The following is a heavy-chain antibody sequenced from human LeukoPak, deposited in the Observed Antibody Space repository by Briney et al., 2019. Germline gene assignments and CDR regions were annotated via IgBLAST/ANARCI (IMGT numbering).Heavy chain of an antibody. CDR1: GFTFSSYG. Sequence: GGSLRLSCVASGFTFSSYGMHWVRQAPGKGLEWVAFISSDGDKNYYEDSVKGRFTISRDNSKNTLFLQMSSLRPEDTAVYYCAKHDGPIVVVTVKLDYWGQGTLVTVSS. D-gene: IGHD2-21*02. CDR3: AKHDGPIVVVTVKLDY. CDR2: ISSDGDKN. V-gene: IGHV3-30*18. J-gene: IGHJ4*02.